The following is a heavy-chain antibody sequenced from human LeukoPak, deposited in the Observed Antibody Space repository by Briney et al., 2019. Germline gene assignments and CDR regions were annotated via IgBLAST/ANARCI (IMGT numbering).Heavy chain of an antibody. V-gene: IGHV4-39*01. Sequence: PSETLSLTXTVSDASISSTSQYWGWIRQSPGKGLQWIGSISYSGSTYYSPSLKSRVTISVDTSKNQFSLNLTSVTAADTALYYCANYLVAHDYFDNWGQGTLVTVSS. D-gene: IGHD2/OR15-2a*01. CDR1: DASISSTSQY. CDR3: ANYLVAHDYFDN. J-gene: IGHJ4*02. CDR2: ISYSGST.